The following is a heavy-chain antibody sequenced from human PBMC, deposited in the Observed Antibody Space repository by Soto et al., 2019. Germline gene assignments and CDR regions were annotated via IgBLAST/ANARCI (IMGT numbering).Heavy chain of an antibody. V-gene: IGHV1-8*01. CDR1: GYAFSNND. J-gene: IGHJ5*02. Sequence: QVQLVQSGAEVKKPGASVKVSCQASGYAFSNNDISWVRQGTGQGLEWMGWMKPNSGNGGYAQKFQGRVTMTRDTSTSTAYMELSSLTSDDTAIYYCSRMATSGTLNWFDPWGQGTLVTVSS. CDR2: MKPNSGNG. CDR3: SRMATSGTLNWFDP.